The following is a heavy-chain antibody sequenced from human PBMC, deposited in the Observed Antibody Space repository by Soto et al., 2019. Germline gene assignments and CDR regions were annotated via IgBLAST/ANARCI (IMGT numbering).Heavy chain of an antibody. CDR3: ASIYLAYCGGDCYSGYYYGMDV. Sequence: GASVKVSCKASGGTFSSYAIRWVRQAPGQGLEWMGGIIPIFGTANYAQKFQGRATITADESTSTAYMELSSLRSEDTAVYYCASIYLAYCGGDCYSGYYYGMDVWGQGTTVTVSS. V-gene: IGHV1-69*13. CDR1: GGTFSSYA. CDR2: IIPIFGTA. J-gene: IGHJ6*02. D-gene: IGHD2-21*02.